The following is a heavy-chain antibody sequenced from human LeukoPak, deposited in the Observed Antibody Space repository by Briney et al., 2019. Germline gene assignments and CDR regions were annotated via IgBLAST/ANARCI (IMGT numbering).Heavy chain of an antibody. CDR2: IYSSGST. J-gene: IGHJ4*02. D-gene: IGHD4-11*01. V-gene: IGHV4-59*01. CDR1: GGSISSYY. Sequence: SETLSLTCTVSGGSISSYYWSWIRQPPGKGLEWIGYIYSSGSTNYNPSLMSRVTISVDTSKNQFSLKLSSVTAADTAVYYCARSTLTTVVYWGQGTLVTVSS. CDR3: ARSTLTTVVY.